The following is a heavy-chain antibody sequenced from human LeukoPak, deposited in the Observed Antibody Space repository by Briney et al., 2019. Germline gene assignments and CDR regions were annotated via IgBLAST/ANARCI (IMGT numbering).Heavy chain of an antibody. CDR2: ISYDGSNK. V-gene: IGHV3-30-3*01. D-gene: IGHD4-17*01. CDR1: GFTFSSYA. CDR3: ATNFDYGDYRLNY. Sequence: GGSLRLSCAASGFTFSSYAMHWVRQAPGKGLEWMAVISYDGSNKYYADSVKGRFTISRDNSKNTLYLQMNSLRAEDTAVYYCATNFDYGDYRLNYWGQGTLVTVSS. J-gene: IGHJ4*02.